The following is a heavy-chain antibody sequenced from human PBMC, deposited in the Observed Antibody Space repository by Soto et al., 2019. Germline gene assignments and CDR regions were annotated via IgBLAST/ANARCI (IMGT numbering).Heavy chain of an antibody. CDR2: IYWDDDK. D-gene: IGHD5-12*01. V-gene: IGHV2-5*02. J-gene: IGHJ4*02. CDR3: AHSRGGDGYISYLDY. CDR1: GFSLSTSGVG. Sequence: QITLKESGPPLVKPTQTLTLTCTFSGFSLSTSGVGVAWIRQPPGKALEWLAIIYWDDDKRYSPSLNSRLTIPTDTSKNQVVLTMTHGDPVDTATYYCAHSRGGDGYISYLDYWGQGTLVTVSS.